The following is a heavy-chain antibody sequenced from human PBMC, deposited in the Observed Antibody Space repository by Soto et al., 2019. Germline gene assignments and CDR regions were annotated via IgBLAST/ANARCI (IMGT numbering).Heavy chain of an antibody. J-gene: IGHJ4*02. Sequence: GASVKVYCKASGGTFSSYAISWVRQAPGQGLEWMGGIIPIFGTANYAQKFQGRVTITADESTSTAYMELSSLRSEDTAVYYCARGPRTGYSSSCLDYWGQGTLVTVSS. CDR1: GGTFSSYA. D-gene: IGHD6-13*01. CDR2: IIPIFGTA. CDR3: ARGPRTGYSSSCLDY. V-gene: IGHV1-69*13.